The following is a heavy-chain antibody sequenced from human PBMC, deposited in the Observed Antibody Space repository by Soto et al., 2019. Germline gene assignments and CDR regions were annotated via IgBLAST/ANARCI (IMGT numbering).Heavy chain of an antibody. D-gene: IGHD3-16*01. CDR3: ARTFPYYVSSDSYLDY. Sequence: SQTLSLTWAISGDSVSGNSAAWNWIRQSPSRGLEWLGRTYYRSRWYNDYAVSVKSRITVTPDTSKNQFCLHLNSVTPKDTAVYYCARTFPYYVSSDSYLDYWGQGAMVTVS. V-gene: IGHV6-1*01. CDR1: GDSVSGNSAA. J-gene: IGHJ4*03. CDR2: TYYRSRWYN.